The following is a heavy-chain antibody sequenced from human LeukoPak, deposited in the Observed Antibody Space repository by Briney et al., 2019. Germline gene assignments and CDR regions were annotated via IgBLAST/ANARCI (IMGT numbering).Heavy chain of an antibody. D-gene: IGHD4-17*01. CDR2: IYHSGST. CDR3: ARVRANDAFDI. J-gene: IGHJ3*02. V-gene: IGHV4-39*07. Sequence: SETLSLTCSVSGVSISSSDYYWGWIRQPPGKGLEWIGSIYHSGSTYYYPSLESRVTISVDTSKNQFSLKLSSVTAADTAVYYCARVRANDAFDIWGQGTMVTVSS. CDR1: GVSISSSDYY.